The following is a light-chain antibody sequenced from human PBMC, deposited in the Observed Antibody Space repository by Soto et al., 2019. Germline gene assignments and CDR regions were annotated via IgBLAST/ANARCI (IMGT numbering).Light chain of an antibody. CDR3: SSYTSSSTLV. Sequence: QSVLTQPASVSGSPGQSITISCTGTSSVVGGYNYVSWYQQHPGKAPKLMIYDVSNRPSGVSNRFSGSKSGNTASLTISGLEADDEADYYCSSYTSSSTLVFGTGTKLTVL. V-gene: IGLV2-14*01. CDR2: DVS. CDR1: SSVVGGYNY. J-gene: IGLJ1*01.